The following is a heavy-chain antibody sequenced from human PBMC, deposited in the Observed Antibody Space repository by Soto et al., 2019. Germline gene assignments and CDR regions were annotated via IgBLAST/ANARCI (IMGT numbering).Heavy chain of an antibody. J-gene: IGHJ6*03. CDR1: GGSFSGYY. Sequence: QVQLQQWGAGLLKPSETLSLTCAVYGGSFSGYYWSWIRQPPGKGLEWIGEINHSGSTNYNTYLKSRVTISVDTSKNQFSLKLSSVTAADAAVYYCARVRVRSYMDVWGKGTTVTVSS. CDR2: INHSGST. D-gene: IGHD6-19*01. V-gene: IGHV4-34*01. CDR3: ARVRVRSYMDV.